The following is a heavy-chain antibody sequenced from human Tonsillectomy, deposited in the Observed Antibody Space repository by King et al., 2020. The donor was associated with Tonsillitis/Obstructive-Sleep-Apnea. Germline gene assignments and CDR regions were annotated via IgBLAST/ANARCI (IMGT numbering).Heavy chain of an antibody. D-gene: IGHD2-21*02. CDR2: IYCDDDK. CDR3: AHRKIHDSLTDY. J-gene: IGHJ4*02. V-gene: IGHV2-5*02. CDR1: GFSLSTSGVG. Sequence: TLKESGPTLVKPTQTLTLTCTFSGFSLSTSGVGVGWIRHPPGKALEWLPLIYCDDDKLYSPSLKKRLNITKDTPKNQVVLTMTNMDPVDTATYYCAHRKIHDSLTDYWGQGTLVTVSS.